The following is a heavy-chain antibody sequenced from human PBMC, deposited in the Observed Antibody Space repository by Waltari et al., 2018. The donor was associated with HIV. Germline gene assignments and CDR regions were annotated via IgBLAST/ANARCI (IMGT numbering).Heavy chain of an antibody. Sequence: QVQLVQSGAEVTKPGASVKVSCKASGYTFTAYYLHWVRQAPGQGLEWMGWINPKNGGTKFAQKFQDWVTMTTDTSITTAYLGLSSLRSDDTAVYYCARRKSETTGPFDSWGQGTLVTVS. J-gene: IGHJ4*02. V-gene: IGHV1-2*04. CDR3: ARRKSETTGPFDS. D-gene: IGHD4-17*01. CDR1: GYTFTAYY. CDR2: INPKNGGT.